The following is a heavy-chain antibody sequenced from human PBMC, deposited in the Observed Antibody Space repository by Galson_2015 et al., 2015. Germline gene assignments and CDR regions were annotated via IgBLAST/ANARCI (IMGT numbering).Heavy chain of an antibody. CDR2: ISFDGNNK. Sequence: LRLSCAASGFTFSSYAMHWVRQAPGKGLEWVAVISFDGNNKYYADSVKGRFTISRDNSKNTLYLQMNSLRAEDTAVYYCATPRTHSSGWYEGFDYWGQGTLVTVSS. V-gene: IGHV3-30-3*01. D-gene: IGHD6-19*01. J-gene: IGHJ4*02. CDR1: GFTFSSYA. CDR3: ATPRTHSSGWYEGFDY.